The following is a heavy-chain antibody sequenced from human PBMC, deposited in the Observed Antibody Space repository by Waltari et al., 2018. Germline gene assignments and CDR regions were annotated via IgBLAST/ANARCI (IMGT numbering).Heavy chain of an antibody. J-gene: IGHJ6*03. D-gene: IGHD3-16*02. Sequence: EVHLVESGGGVIKPGGSLSLSCSASGPLRDAQTMMWARQAPGKGLEWVSVLYRDDHSHYADPVKDRFIVSRDSSKNTLYLEMSSLRVDDTAVYFCATCYTYNYGSTWGRYFYLDVWGKGTTVTVSS. CDR3: ATCYTYNYGSTWGRYFYLDV. CDR2: LYRDDHS. CDR1: GPLRDAQT. V-gene: IGHV3-53*01.